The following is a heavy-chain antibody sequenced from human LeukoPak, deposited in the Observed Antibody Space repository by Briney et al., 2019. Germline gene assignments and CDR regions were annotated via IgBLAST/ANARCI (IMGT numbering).Heavy chain of an antibody. CDR1: GFTVSSNY. J-gene: IGHJ4*02. CDR3: ARATETAGLDS. Sequence: PGGSLRLSCAASGFTVSSNYMNWVRQAPGKGLEWVSVIYSGGSTYYADSVKGRFIISRDNSKNTLYLQMNSLRAEDTAVYYCARATETAGLDSWGQGTLVTVSS. CDR2: IYSGGST. V-gene: IGHV3-53*01. D-gene: IGHD6-13*01.